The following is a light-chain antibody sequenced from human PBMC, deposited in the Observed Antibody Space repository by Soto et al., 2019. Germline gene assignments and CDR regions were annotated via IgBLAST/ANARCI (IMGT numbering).Light chain of an antibody. J-gene: IGKJ1*01. CDR3: QKYNTYSPWW. CDR1: PSISTW. Sequence: DIQMTQSPSTLSASVGDRITINCLASPSISTWLAWYQQKPGRAPNLLIYKTASLERGVPSRFSGSGSGTEFTLTICSLQADDFATYYCQKYNTYSPWWFGQGSK. V-gene: IGKV1-5*03. CDR2: KTA.